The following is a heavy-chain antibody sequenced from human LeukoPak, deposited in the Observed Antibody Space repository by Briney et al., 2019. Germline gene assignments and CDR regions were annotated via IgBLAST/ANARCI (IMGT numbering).Heavy chain of an antibody. CDR2: ISSSSSTI. CDR3: ARNGASSGRPYHLDY. CDR1: KFTFSDYG. D-gene: IGHD6-19*01. V-gene: IGHV3-48*01. Sequence: GGSLRLSCAASKFTFSDYGMNWVRQAPGKGLEWVSYISSSSSTIYYGDSVKGRFTISRDNAETSLYLQMNGLRAEATAVYFCARNGASSGRPYHLDYWGQGTLVTVSS. J-gene: IGHJ4*02.